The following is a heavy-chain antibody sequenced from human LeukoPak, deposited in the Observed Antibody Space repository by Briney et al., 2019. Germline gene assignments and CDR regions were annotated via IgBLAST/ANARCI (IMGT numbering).Heavy chain of an antibody. Sequence: GGSLRLSCAASGFTFSSYGMSWVRQVPGKGLEWVSGISGSGTGTYYADSVKGRFTISRDNSKNTLFLQMNSLRAEDTAVYYCVKGSLYSSGCYDYWGQGTLVTVSA. CDR2: ISGSGTGT. D-gene: IGHD6-19*01. J-gene: IGHJ4*02. CDR3: VKGSLYSSGCYDY. CDR1: GFTFSSYG. V-gene: IGHV3-23*01.